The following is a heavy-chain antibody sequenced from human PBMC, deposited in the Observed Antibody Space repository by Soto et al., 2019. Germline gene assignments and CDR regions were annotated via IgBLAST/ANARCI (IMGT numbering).Heavy chain of an antibody. CDR2: INPKNGDT. CDR3: SKGRWTVGHCSGGSCYDGMDV. D-gene: IGHD2-15*01. CDR1: GYTFIGFS. J-gene: IGHJ6*02. Sequence: QEQLVQSGPEVKTPGASVKVSCESSGYTFIGFSLHWVRQAPGQGLEWMGWINPKNGDTYYAQKFQGRVTMTRDTSINTVYMELNSLKSDDTAVYYCSKGRWTVGHCSGGSCYDGMDVWGQGTTVTVSS. V-gene: IGHV1-2*02.